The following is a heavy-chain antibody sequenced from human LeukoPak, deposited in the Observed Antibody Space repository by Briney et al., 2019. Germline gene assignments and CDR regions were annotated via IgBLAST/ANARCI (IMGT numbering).Heavy chain of an antibody. V-gene: IGHV3-23*01. Sequence: PGGSLRLSCAASGFTFSSYAMSWVRQAPGKGLEWVSGISGGGGSTNYADSVKGRFTISRDNSKNTLYLQMNSLRAEDTAPYYCAKGGGDSWHGFDYWGQGTLVTVSS. CDR3: AKGGGDSWHGFDY. J-gene: IGHJ4*02. CDR1: GFTFSSYA. D-gene: IGHD2-21*02. CDR2: ISGGGGST.